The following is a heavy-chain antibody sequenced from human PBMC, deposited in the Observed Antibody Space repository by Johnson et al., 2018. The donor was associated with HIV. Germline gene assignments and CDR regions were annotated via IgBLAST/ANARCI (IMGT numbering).Heavy chain of an antibody. CDR2: INWNGGSA. D-gene: IGHD3-10*01. CDR3: AREGWEITMIQGAFYI. J-gene: IGHJ3*02. Sequence: VQLVESGGGVVRPGGSLRLSCAASGFTFDDYGMSWVRQPPGKGLEWVSGINWNGGSAGYAESVKGRFTISRDNAKNSLYLQMNSLRAEDTAFYYCAREGWEITMIQGAFYIWGQGTMVTVSS. CDR1: GFTFDDYG. V-gene: IGHV3-20*04.